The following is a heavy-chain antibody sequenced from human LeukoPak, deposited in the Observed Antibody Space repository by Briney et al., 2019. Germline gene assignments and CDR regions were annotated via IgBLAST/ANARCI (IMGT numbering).Heavy chain of an antibody. CDR3: AKDRGRSGSGTYRHLDF. CDR2: ISYDGTYK. J-gene: IGHJ4*02. CDR1: GFTFSSYA. V-gene: IGHV3-30*18. Sequence: GGSLRLSCAASGFTFSSYAMHWVRQAPGKGLEWVAVISYDGTYKYYADSVKGRFTISRDHSGNSLILQMSSLTTEDTAVYYCAKDRGRSGSGTYRHLDFWGQGTLVTVSS. D-gene: IGHD1-26*01.